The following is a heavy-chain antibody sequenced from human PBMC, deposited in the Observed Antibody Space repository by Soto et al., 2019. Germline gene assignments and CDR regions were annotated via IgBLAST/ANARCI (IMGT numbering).Heavy chain of an antibody. CDR1: GFTFSSYG. Sequence: PGGSLRLSCAASGFTFSSYGMHWVRQAPGKGLEWVAVISYDGSNKYYADSVKGRFTISRDNSKNTLYLQMNSLRAEDTAVYYCAKGRNDQLVPDYWGQGTLVTVSS. J-gene: IGHJ4*02. CDR3: AKGRNDQLVPDY. V-gene: IGHV3-30*18. D-gene: IGHD6-13*01. CDR2: ISYDGSNK.